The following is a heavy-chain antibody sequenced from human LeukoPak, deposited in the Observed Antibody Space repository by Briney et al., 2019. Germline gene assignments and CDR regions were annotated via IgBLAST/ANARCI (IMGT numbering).Heavy chain of an antibody. CDR2: ISSSSSYI. J-gene: IGHJ4*02. CDR3: TSYTAMVTPRVGNDY. Sequence: GGSLRLSCAASGFTFSSYSMNWVRQAPGKGLEWVSSISSSSSYIYYADSVKGRFTISRDNAKNSLYLQMNSLRAEDTAVYYCTSYTAMVTPRVGNDYWGQGTLVTVSS. D-gene: IGHD5-18*01. V-gene: IGHV3-21*01. CDR1: GFTFSSYS.